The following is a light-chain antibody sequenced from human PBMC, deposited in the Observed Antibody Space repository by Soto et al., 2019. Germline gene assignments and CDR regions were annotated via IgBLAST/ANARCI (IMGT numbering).Light chain of an antibody. J-gene: IGKJ2*01. CDR1: QSIFSTY. V-gene: IGKV3-20*01. Sequence: IVLTQSPATLSLSPGEGATLSCRASQSIFSTYLAWYQQIPGQAPRLLIYSTSTRATGVPDRFSGSGSGTDFTLTIRRLEPEDFAVYYCQHCGNSQYTFGQGTKLEIK. CDR2: STS. CDR3: QHCGNSQYT.